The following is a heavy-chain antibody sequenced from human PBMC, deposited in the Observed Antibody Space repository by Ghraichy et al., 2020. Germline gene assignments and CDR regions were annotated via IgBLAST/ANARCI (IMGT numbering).Heavy chain of an antibody. Sequence: SETLSLTCTVSGGSISSYYWSWIRQPPGKGLEWIGYIYYSGSTNYNPSLKSRVTTSVDTSKNQFSLKLSSVTAADTAVYYCARKIRAGYDPVFDYWGQGTLVTVSS. CDR2: IYYSGST. CDR3: ARKIRAGYDPVFDY. CDR1: GGSISSYY. D-gene: IGHD5-12*01. V-gene: IGHV4-59*01. J-gene: IGHJ4*02.